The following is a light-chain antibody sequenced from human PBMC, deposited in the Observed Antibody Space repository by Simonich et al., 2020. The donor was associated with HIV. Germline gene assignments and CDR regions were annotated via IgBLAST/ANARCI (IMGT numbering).Light chain of an antibody. J-gene: IGLJ3*02. CDR1: TGAVTSGHY. V-gene: IGLV7-46*01. Sequence: QAVVTQEPSLTVSPGGTVTLTCGPSTGAVTSGHYPYCFKQKPGQAPRTLIYDTTNKHSWTPARFSGSLLGGKAALTLSGAQSEDEAEYYCLLSYSGARVFGGGTKLTVL. CDR2: DTT. CDR3: LLSYSGARV.